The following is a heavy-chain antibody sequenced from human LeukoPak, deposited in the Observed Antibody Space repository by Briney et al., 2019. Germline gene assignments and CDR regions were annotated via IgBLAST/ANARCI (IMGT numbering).Heavy chain of an antibody. CDR1: GFTFSSYS. Sequence: PGGSLRLSCAASGFTFSSYSMNWVRQVPGKGLEWVSSISSSSSYIYYADSVKGRFTISRDNAKNSLYLQMNSLRAEDTAVYYCARGGSSGWYNYWGQGTLVTVSS. V-gene: IGHV3-21*04. CDR2: ISSSSSYI. CDR3: ARGGSSGWYNY. J-gene: IGHJ4*02. D-gene: IGHD6-19*01.